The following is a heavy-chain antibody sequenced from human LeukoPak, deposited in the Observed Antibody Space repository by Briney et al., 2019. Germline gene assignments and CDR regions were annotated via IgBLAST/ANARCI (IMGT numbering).Heavy chain of an antibody. Sequence: GSVKVSCKASGYTFTGYYMHWVRQTPGQGLEWMGWINPNSGGTNYAQKFQGWVTMTRDTSISTAYMELSRLRSDDTAVYYCATGKIAAAGTKYYGMDVWGKGTTVTVSS. CDR3: ATGKIAAAGTKYYGMDV. CDR1: GYTFTGYY. V-gene: IGHV1-2*04. J-gene: IGHJ6*04. D-gene: IGHD6-13*01. CDR2: INPNSGGT.